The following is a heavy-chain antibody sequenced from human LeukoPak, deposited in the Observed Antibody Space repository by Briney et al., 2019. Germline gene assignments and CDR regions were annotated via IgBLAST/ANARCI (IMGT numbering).Heavy chain of an antibody. CDR1: GYTFTSYD. D-gene: IGHD2-2*01. V-gene: IGHV1-8*03. CDR3: AKDTYCSSTSCYPG. Sequence: GASVKVSCKASGYTFTSYDINWVRQATGQGLEWMGWMNPNSGNTGYVQKFQGRVTITRNTSISTAYMELSSLRSEDTAVYYCAKDTYCSSTSCYPGWGQGTLVTVSS. CDR2: MNPNSGNT. J-gene: IGHJ4*02.